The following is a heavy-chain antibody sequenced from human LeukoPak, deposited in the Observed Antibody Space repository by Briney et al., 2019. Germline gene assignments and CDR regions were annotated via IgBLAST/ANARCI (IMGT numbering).Heavy chain of an antibody. CDR3: ARESQVGHIISSYYYDSSGYFPDAFDI. CDR1: GYTFTSYY. D-gene: IGHD3-22*01. CDR2: INPSGGST. Sequence: ASVKVSCKASGYTFTSYYMHWVRQAPGQGLEWMGIINPSGGSTSYAQKFQGRVTMTRDMSTSTVYMELSRLRSDDTAVYYCARESQVGHIISSYYYDSSGYFPDAFDIWGQGTMVTVSS. J-gene: IGHJ3*02. V-gene: IGHV1-46*01.